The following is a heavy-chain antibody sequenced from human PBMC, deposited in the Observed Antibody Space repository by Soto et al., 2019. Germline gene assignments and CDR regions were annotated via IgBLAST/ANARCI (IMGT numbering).Heavy chain of an antibody. Sequence: EVQVLESGGGLVQPGGSLRPSCAAPGFPFSDFAMSWVRQAQGRGREWVSRIYGGGNGPHYADSVKGRVTISRDNSKNTLYLQMNSLRAEDTAVYYCAKMEGMDPWAYSFDYWGQGTLVTVSS. V-gene: IGHV3-23*01. CDR3: AKMEGMDPWAYSFDY. CDR1: GFPFSDFA. J-gene: IGHJ4*02. CDR2: IYGGGNGP. D-gene: IGHD2-2*03.